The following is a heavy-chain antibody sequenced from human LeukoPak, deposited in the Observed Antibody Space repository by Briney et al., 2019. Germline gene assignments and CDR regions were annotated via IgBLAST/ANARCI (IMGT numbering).Heavy chain of an antibody. D-gene: IGHD2-15*01. J-gene: IGHJ1*01. CDR1: GFSFNTYA. CDR3: AQQVGYCSSGSCYFTY. CDR2: ISNTGGST. V-gene: IGHV3-23*01. Sequence: GGSPRLSCAASGFSFNTYAMSWVRQAPGKGREWVSAISNTGGSTYYADSVKGRFTISRDKSKNTLSLQMNSLRAEDTAVYYCAQQVGYCSSGSCYFTYWGQGTLVTVSS.